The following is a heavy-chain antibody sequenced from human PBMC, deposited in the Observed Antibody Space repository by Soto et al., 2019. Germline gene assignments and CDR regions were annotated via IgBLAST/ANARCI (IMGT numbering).Heavy chain of an antibody. Sequence: PSETLSLTCTVSDDSFRGAEYYWSWIRQPLGKGPEWIGYTYYNGDTKYNPALRSRVTMLEDTSKNQFSLRLSSVTAADTAVYFCARGPAYIDGWRTFDLWGRGILVTISS. CDR3: ARGPAYIDGWRTFDL. D-gene: IGHD6-19*01. CDR2: TYYNGDT. V-gene: IGHV4-61*08. J-gene: IGHJ4*02. CDR1: DDSFRGAEYY.